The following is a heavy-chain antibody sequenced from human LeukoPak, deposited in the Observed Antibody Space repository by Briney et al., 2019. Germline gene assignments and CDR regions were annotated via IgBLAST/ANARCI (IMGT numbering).Heavy chain of an antibody. J-gene: IGHJ4*02. Sequence: PSETLSLXCAVSGYSISSGYYWGWIRQPPGTGLEWIGNIYHSGSTYYSPSLKSRVTISVDTSKNQFSLQLSSVTAADTAVYYCARHKPSTGEIDYWGQGTLVTVSS. CDR3: ARHKPSTGEIDY. D-gene: IGHD1-1*01. CDR2: IYHSGST. CDR1: GYSISSGYY. V-gene: IGHV4-38-2*01.